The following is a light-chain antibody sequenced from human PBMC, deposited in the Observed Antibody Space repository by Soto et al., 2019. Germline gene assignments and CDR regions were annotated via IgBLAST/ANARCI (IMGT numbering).Light chain of an antibody. CDR2: AAS. Sequence: DIQMTQSPSSLSASVGDRVTITCRASQIIINFLNWYQQRPGKAPELLVYAASNLESGVPSRFSGSGSGTDFTLTISSLQPQDFATYYCQQSDSTPLTFXGGPKVDI. CDR1: QIIINF. V-gene: IGKV1-39*01. CDR3: QQSDSTPLT. J-gene: IGKJ4*01.